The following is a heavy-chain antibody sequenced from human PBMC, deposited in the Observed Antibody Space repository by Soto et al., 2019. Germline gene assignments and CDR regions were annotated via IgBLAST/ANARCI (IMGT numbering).Heavy chain of an antibody. Sequence: GGSLRLSCVASAFTVRSIYMSWVRQAPGKGLEWVSAISSDGGTYYTDSVKGRFTISRDKSKNTLYLQMNDLTAGDTAVYYCARDVIAVAGSADYWGQGTLVTVSS. CDR1: AFTVRSIY. D-gene: IGHD6-19*01. J-gene: IGHJ4*02. CDR3: ARDVIAVAGSADY. CDR2: ISSDGGT. V-gene: IGHV3-53*01.